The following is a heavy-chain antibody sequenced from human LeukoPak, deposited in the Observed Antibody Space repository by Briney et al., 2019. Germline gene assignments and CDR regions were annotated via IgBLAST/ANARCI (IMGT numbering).Heavy chain of an antibody. CDR2: ISSSGSTI. V-gene: IGHV3-48*04. D-gene: IGHD1-26*01. CDR1: GFTFTTYS. J-gene: IGHJ4*02. Sequence: GGSLRLSCEASGFTFTTYSMTWVRQAPGKGLEWVSYISSSGSTIYYADSVKGRFTISRDNAKNSLYLQMNSLRAEDTAVYYCARDRWIVAPTKFDYWGQGSLVTVSS. CDR3: ARDRWIVAPTKFDY.